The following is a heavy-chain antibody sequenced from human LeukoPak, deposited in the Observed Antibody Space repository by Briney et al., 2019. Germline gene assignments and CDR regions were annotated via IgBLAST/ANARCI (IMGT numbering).Heavy chain of an antibody. CDR1: GFTFNSCA. CDR3: AKRDYYSFDY. CDR2: ISDSGTST. J-gene: IGHJ4*02. D-gene: IGHD2/OR15-2a*01. V-gene: IGHV3-23*01. Sequence: GGSLRLSCAASGFTFNSCAMSWVRQAPGRGLEWVSTISDSGTSTFYADSVKGRFTISRDNSKNTLYVQMNSLRAEDTAVYYCAKRDYYSFDYWGQGTLVTVSS.